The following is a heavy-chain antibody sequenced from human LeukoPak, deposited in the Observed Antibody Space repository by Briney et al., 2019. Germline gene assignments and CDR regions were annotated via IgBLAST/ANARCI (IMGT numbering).Heavy chain of an antibody. J-gene: IGHJ6*03. CDR2: IIPIFGTA. CDR3: ARADYYGSGNYRYYYYMDV. CDR1: GGTFSSYA. Sequence: SVKVSCKASGGTFSSYAINWVRQAPGQGLEWMGGIIPIFGTANYAQKFQGRVTITTDESTSTAYMDLSSLRSEDTAVYYCARADYYGSGNYRYYYYMDVWGKGTTVTVSS. D-gene: IGHD3-10*01. V-gene: IGHV1-69*05.